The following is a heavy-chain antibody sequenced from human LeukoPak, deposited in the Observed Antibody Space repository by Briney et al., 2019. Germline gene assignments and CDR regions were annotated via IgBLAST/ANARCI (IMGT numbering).Heavy chain of an antibody. CDR2: IYYSGST. CDR3: ARHPAGGYGYNWFDP. V-gene: IGHV4-59*08. Sequence: PSETLSLTCTVSGGSISSYYWSWIRQPPGKGLEWIGDIYYSGSTNYNPSLKSRVTISVDTSKNQFSLKLSSVTAADTAVYYCARHPAGGYGYNWFDPWGQGTLVTVSS. D-gene: IGHD5-12*01. J-gene: IGHJ5*02. CDR1: GGSISSYY.